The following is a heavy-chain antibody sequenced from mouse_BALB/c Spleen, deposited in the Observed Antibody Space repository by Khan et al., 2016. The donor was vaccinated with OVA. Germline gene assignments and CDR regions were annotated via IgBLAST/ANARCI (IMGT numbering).Heavy chain of an antibody. Sequence: EVELVESGGGLVKPGGSLRLSCAASGFTFSSYSMSWVRQTPEKRLEWVATITSGGSYTYYPDSVQGRFTISRDNAKNTLYLQMSSLKSEDTAIYYSTIDRNYYGSSFYFDYWGQGTTLTVSS. CDR1: GFTFSSYS. V-gene: IGHV5-6-4*01. D-gene: IGHD1-1*01. CDR2: ITSGGSYT. CDR3: TIDRNYYGSSFYFDY. J-gene: IGHJ2*01.